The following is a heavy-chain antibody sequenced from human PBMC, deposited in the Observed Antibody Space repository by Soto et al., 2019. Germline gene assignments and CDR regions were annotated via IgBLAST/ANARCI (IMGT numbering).Heavy chain of an antibody. CDR1: GFTFSNYG. J-gene: IGHJ1*01. Sequence: QVQLVESGGGVVQPGRSLRLSCAASGFTFSNYGMHWVRQAPGKGLEWGAVISYDGSSKDYADSVKGRFTISRDNSKNTLYLHMNSLRAEDTAVYYCARGGYGDSHAEYFQHWGQGTLVTVSS. CDR2: ISYDGSSK. CDR3: ARGGYGDSHAEYFQH. V-gene: IGHV3-30*04. D-gene: IGHD4-17*01.